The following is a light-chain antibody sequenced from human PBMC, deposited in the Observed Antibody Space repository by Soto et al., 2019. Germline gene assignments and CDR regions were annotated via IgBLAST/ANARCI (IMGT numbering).Light chain of an antibody. CDR2: GAS. J-gene: IGKJ1*01. CDR1: QSVSGRH. Sequence: EIVLTQSPGTLSLSPGERATLSCRASQSVSGRHLAWYQQTPGQAPRLLIHGASSRATGIPDRFSGSGSGTDFTRTISRLEPEDFAVYYCHQYGSSISWTFGQGTQVEIQ. CDR3: HQYGSSISWT. V-gene: IGKV3-20*01.